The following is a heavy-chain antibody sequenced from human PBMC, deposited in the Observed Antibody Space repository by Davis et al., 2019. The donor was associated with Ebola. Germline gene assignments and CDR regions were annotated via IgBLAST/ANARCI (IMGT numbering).Heavy chain of an antibody. CDR3: AREGYCSSTSCRYYYYGMDV. CDR2: INAGNGNT. Sequence: ASVKVSCKASGGTFSSYAISWVRQAPGQRLEWMGWINAGNGNTKYSQKFQGRVTITRDTSASTAYMELSSLRSEDTAVYYCAREGYCSSTSCRYYYYGMDVWGQGTTVTVSS. CDR1: GGTFSSYA. D-gene: IGHD2-2*01. J-gene: IGHJ6*02. V-gene: IGHV1-3*01.